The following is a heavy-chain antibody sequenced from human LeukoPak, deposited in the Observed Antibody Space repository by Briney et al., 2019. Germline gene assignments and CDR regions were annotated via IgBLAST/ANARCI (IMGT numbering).Heavy chain of an antibody. CDR2: ISYDGSNK. CDR3: ARCLYYILTGCNYFDY. CDR1: GFTFSSYA. D-gene: IGHD3-9*01. J-gene: IGHJ4*02. V-gene: IGHV3-30*04. Sequence: GGSLRLSCAAYGFTFSSYAMHWVRQAPGKGLEWVAVISYDGSNKYYADSVKGRFTISRDNSKNTLYLQMNSLRAEDTAVYYCARCLYYILTGCNYFDYWGQGTRVTVSS.